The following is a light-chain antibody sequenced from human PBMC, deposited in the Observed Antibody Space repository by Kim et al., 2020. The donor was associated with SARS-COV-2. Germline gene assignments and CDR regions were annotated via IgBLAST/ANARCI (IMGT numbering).Light chain of an antibody. V-gene: IGLV2-14*04. CDR1: SSDVGGYNY. J-gene: IGLJ1*01. CDR3: TSYTSSNTHV. CDR2: DVS. Sequence: GQSITISCTGASSDVGGYNYLACYQQEPGKTPKLMIYDVSERPSAVSNRFSGSKPGNTASLTISGLQADDEADYYCTSYTSSNTHVFGAGTKVTVL.